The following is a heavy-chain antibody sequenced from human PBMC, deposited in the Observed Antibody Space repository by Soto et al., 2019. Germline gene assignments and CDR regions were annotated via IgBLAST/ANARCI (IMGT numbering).Heavy chain of an antibody. J-gene: IGHJ4*02. CDR3: ARADTSWFGDLAF. D-gene: IGHD3-10*01. CDR2: ISPYNGDT. CDR1: GYVFRNFG. Sequence: ASVKVSCKASGYVFRNFGISWVRQAPGQGLEWMGWISPYNGDTNYAQNFQGRITLTTDASSSTAYMELRILTSDDTAIYYCARADTSWFGDLAFWGQGTVVTVSS. V-gene: IGHV1-18*01.